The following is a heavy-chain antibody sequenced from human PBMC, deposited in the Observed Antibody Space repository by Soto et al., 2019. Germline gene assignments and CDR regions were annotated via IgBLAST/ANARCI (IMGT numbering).Heavy chain of an antibody. CDR1: GFIFSKYW. CDR3: VRDSHGDY. CDR2: IDHDGPT. Sequence: EVQLVESGGGLVQPGGSLRLSCAGSGFIFSKYWMHWVRQAPGKGLEWVSRIDHDGPTDYADSVRGRFTISRDNAENTLYLQMNSLRPEDTAVYYCVRDSHGDYWGQGTLVTVSS. V-gene: IGHV3-74*01. J-gene: IGHJ4*02.